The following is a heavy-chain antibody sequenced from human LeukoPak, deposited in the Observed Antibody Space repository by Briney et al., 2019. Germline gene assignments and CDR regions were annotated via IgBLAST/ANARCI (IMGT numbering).Heavy chain of an antibody. CDR1: GGSISSYY. CDR3: ARAPPTLHLGGWFDP. J-gene: IGHJ5*02. V-gene: IGHV4-59*01. Sequence: SETLSLTCTVAGGSISSYYWSWIRQPPGKGLEWIGYIYYGGSTNYNPSLKSRVTISVDTSKTQFSLKLSSVTAADTAVYYCARAPPTLHLGGWFDPWGQGTLVTVSS. CDR2: IYYGGST. D-gene: IGHD4-23*01.